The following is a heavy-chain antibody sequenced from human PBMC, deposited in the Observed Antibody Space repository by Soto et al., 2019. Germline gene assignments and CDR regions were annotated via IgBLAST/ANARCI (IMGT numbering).Heavy chain of an antibody. D-gene: IGHD3-3*01. V-gene: IGHV3-23*01. CDR1: GGTFSSYA. Sequence: PGGSLRLSCAASGGTFSSYAMSWFRQAPGKGLEWVSAISGSGGSTYYADSVKGRFTISRDNSKNTLYLQLSSLRAEDTAVYYCAKDSGFWSGHWAWGQGTLVTVSS. CDR2: ISGSGGST. CDR3: AKDSGFWSGHWA. J-gene: IGHJ5*02.